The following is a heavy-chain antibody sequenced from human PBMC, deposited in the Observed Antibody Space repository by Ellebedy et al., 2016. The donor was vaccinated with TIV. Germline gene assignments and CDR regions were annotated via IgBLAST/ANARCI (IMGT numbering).Heavy chain of an antibody. V-gene: IGHV3-9*01. CDR3: AKDITRDNGAGDY. CDR1: GFTFDDYA. Sequence: GGSLRLSXAASGFTFDDYAMHWVRQAPGKGLEWVSGISWNSGSIGYADSVKGRFTISRDNAKNSLYLQMNSLRAEDTALYYCAKDITRDNGAGDYWGQGTLVTVSS. CDR2: ISWNSGSI. J-gene: IGHJ4*02. D-gene: IGHD7-27*01.